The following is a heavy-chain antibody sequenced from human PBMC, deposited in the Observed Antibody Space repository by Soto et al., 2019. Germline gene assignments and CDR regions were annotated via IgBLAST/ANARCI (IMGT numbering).Heavy chain of an antibody. CDR2: VNHRGNT. V-gene: IGHV4-34*01. Sequence: QVQLQQWGAGLLKPSETLSLTCAVYGGSFSGYYWSWIRHPPGKGLEWIGEVNHRGNTNYNPSLKCRDTISIDTSKNPVSLELSSVIAGDAAVYYCAREERLLAMGRGRGLGWFDSWVQVTLVTVSS. D-gene: IGHD3-10*01. CDR3: AREERLLAMGRGRGLGWFDS. CDR1: GGSFSGYY. J-gene: IGHJ5*01.